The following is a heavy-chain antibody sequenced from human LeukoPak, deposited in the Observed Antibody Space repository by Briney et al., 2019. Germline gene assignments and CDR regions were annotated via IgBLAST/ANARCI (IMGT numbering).Heavy chain of an antibody. D-gene: IGHD3-22*01. CDR3: ARADYYDSSGYYYPNDI. J-gene: IGHJ3*02. CDR1: GYTFTSYD. CDR2: MNPNSGNT. V-gene: IGHV1-8*01. Sequence: ASVKVSCKASGYTFTSYDINWVRQATGQGLEWMGWMNPNSGNTGYAQKFQGRVTMTRNTSIGTAYMELSSLRSEDTAVYYCARADYYDSSGYYYPNDIWGQGTMVTVSS.